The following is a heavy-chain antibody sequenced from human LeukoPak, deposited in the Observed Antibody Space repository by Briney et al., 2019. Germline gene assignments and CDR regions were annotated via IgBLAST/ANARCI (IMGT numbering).Heavy chain of an antibody. D-gene: IGHD6-25*01. CDR1: GFTVSSNY. J-gene: IGHJ4*02. CDR2: IYSGGST. V-gene: IGHV3-53*01. CDR3: TATPWGGAAAIFDY. Sequence: GGSLRLSCAASGFTVSSNYMSWVRQAPGKGLEWVSVIYSGGSTYYADSVKGRFTISRDNAKSTVSLQVSSLRAEDTAVYYCTATPWGGAAAIFDYWGQGILVTVSS.